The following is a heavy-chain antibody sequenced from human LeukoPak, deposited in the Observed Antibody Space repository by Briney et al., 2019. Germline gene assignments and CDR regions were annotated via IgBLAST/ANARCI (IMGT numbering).Heavy chain of an antibody. V-gene: IGHV3-30*04. CDR3: ASPARRVTIFGVPFDY. J-gene: IGHJ4*02. Sequence: GGSLRLSCAASGFTFSSYAMHWVRQAPGKGLEWVAVISYDGSNKYYADSVKGRFTISRDNSKNTLYLQMNTLRPEDTAVYYCASPARRVTIFGVPFDYWGQGTLVTVSS. CDR1: GFTFSSYA. D-gene: IGHD3-3*01. CDR2: ISYDGSNK.